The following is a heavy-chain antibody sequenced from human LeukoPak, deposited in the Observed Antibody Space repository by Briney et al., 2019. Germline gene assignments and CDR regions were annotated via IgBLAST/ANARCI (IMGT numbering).Heavy chain of an antibody. J-gene: IGHJ6*03. Sequence: SETLSLTCTVSGGSISGYFWTWIRQPAGKGLGWIGRIYTSGSTNYNPSLKSRVTMSVDTSKNQFSLKLSSVTAADTAVYYCARTEAGSIAGYYYYYMDVWGKGTTVTISS. V-gene: IGHV4-4*07. CDR1: GGSISGYF. CDR3: ARTEAGSIAGYYYYYMDV. CDR2: IYTSGST. D-gene: IGHD6-6*01.